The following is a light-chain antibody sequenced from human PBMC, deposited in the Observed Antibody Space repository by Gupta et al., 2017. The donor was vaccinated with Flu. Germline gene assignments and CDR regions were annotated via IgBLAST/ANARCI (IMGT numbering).Light chain of an antibody. CDR2: YNN. V-gene: IGLV1-51*01. Sequence: QSVLTQPPSVSAAPGQKVTISCSGSSSNIGNNYVSWYQQLPGTAPKLLIYYNNKRPSGIPDRFSGSKSGTSATLGITGLQTGEEADYYCGTWDSSLSAVVFGGGTKMKVL. J-gene: IGLJ2*01. CDR3: GTWDSSLSAVV. CDR1: SSNIGNNY.